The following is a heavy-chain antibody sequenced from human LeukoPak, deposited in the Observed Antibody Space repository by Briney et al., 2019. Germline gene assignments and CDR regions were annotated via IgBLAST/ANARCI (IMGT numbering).Heavy chain of an antibody. CDR1: GGSISSYY. D-gene: IGHD2/OR15-2a*01. CDR3: AREWTFPAVNDY. CDR2: IHISGST. J-gene: IGHJ4*02. Sequence: SETLSLTCTVSGGSISSYYWSWIRQPAGKGLEWMGRIHISGSTNYNPSLKRRVTMSVDTSKNQFSLKLSSVTAADTAVYYCAREWTFPAVNDYWGQGTLVTVSS. V-gene: IGHV4-4*07.